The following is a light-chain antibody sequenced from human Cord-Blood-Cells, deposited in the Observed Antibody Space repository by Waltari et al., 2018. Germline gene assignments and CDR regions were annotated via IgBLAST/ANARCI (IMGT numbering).Light chain of an antibody. CDR3: QQYGSYS. V-gene: IGKV3-20*01. CDR2: GAS. CDR1: QSVSSRY. Sequence: ELVLTQSPGTLTLSPAERATLSCRASQSVSSRYLDWYQQKPGQAPRLLIYGASSRATGIRDRFSGSGSGTDFTLTISRLEPEDFAVYYCQQYGSYSFGQGTKLEIK. J-gene: IGKJ2*03.